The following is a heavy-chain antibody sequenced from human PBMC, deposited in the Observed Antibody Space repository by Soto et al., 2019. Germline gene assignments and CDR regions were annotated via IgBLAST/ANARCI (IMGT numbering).Heavy chain of an antibody. CDR3: ARDQTSGASGHHWFDR. V-gene: IGHV4-30-4*01. CDR2: IYYSGST. CDR1: GGSINSGDYY. Sequence: SETLSLTCTVSGGSINSGDYYWSWIRQPPGKGLEWIGYIYYSGSTSYNPSLKSRLIMSVDTSKNEFSLRLSSVTAADTAVYYCARDQTSGASGHHWFDRWGQGTLVTVSS. J-gene: IGHJ5*02. D-gene: IGHD3-10*01.